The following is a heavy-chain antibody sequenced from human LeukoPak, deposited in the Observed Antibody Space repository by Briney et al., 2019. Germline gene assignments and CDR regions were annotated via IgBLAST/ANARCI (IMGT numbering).Heavy chain of an antibody. D-gene: IGHD2/OR15-2a*01. Sequence: GGSLRLSCEGSGFNFNSHWMSWVRQAPGKGPEWVTNINQDGNEKYYAGSVKGRFTVSRDNVEKSVYLQMDNVRADDTGVYYCARDANLRGYNSWFDPWGQGTLVTVSS. J-gene: IGHJ5*02. CDR2: INQDGNEK. V-gene: IGHV3-7*01. CDR3: ARDANLRGYNSWFDP. CDR1: GFNFNSHW.